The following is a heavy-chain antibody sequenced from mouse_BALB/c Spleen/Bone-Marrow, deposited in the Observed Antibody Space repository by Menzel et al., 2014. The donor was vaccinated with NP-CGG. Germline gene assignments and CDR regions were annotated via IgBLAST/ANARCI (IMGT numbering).Heavy chain of an antibody. CDR2: INQDSSTI. J-gene: IGHJ3*01. D-gene: IGHD4-1*01. CDR1: GFDFSRYW. Sequence: EVHLVESGGGLVQPGGSLKLSCAASGFDFSRYWMSWVRQAPGKGLEWIGEINQDSSTINYTPSLKDKFIISRDNAKNTLYLQMSKVRSEDTALYYCARNWDVGFAYWGQGTLVTVSA. V-gene: IGHV4-1*02. CDR3: ARNWDVGFAY.